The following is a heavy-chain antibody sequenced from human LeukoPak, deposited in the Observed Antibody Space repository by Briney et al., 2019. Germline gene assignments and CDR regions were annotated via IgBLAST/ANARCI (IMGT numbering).Heavy chain of an antibody. V-gene: IGHV4-34*01. Sequence: PSETLSLTCAVYGGSFSGYYWSWIRQPPGKGLEWIGEINHSGSTNYNPSLKSRVTISVDTSKNQFSLKLSSVTAADTAVYHCATRRVGATYDYWGQGTLVTVSS. CDR1: GGSFSGYY. D-gene: IGHD1-26*01. CDR3: ATRRVGATYDY. J-gene: IGHJ4*02. CDR2: INHSGST.